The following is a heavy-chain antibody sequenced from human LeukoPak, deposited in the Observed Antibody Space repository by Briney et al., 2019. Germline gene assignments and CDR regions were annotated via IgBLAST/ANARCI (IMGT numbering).Heavy chain of an antibody. CDR3: ARLGTYYYGSGSSNWFDP. Sequence: ASVTVSFTASGYTFTVYYMQWVRQAPGQGLEWMGWINPNSGGTNYAQKFQGRVTMTRDTSISTAYLELSRLRSDDTAVYYRARLGTYYYGSGSSNWFDPWGQGTLVTVSS. V-gene: IGHV1-2*02. CDR2: INPNSGGT. J-gene: IGHJ5*02. D-gene: IGHD3-10*01. CDR1: GYTFTVYY.